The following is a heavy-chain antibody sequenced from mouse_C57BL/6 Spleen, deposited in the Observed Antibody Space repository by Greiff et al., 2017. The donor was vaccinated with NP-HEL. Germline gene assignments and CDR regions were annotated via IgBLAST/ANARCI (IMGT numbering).Heavy chain of an antibody. D-gene: IGHD2-3*01. Sequence: QVQLQQPGAELVKPGASVKISCKASGYTFTSYWITWVKQRPGQGLEWIGDIYPGSGSTNYNEKFKSKATLTVDTSSSTAYMQLSSLTSEDSAVYYCARERDDGYPLDYWGQGTTLTVSS. CDR2: IYPGSGST. CDR3: ARERDDGYPLDY. J-gene: IGHJ2*01. CDR1: GYTFTSYW. V-gene: IGHV1-55*01.